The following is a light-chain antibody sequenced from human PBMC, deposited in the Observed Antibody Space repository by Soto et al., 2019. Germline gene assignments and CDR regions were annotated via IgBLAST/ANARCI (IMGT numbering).Light chain of an antibody. CDR2: GAF. V-gene: IGKV1-12*01. CDR1: LDINRW. Sequence: DIQMTQSPSSVSVSVGDRVTITCRASLDINRWLAWYQVRPGKPPKLLIAGAFVLQSGVPSRFGGSGYGTDFALTIDNLQPEDFATYYCQQADSYPITFGQGTRLEI. J-gene: IGKJ5*01. CDR3: QQADSYPIT.